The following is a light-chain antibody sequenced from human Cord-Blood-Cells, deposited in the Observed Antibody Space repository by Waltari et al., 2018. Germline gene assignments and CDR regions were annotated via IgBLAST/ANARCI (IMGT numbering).Light chain of an antibody. V-gene: IGLV2-11*01. Sequence: QSALTQPRSVSGSPGQSVTISCTGTSSDVGGYNYVSWYQQHPGKAPKLMIYDVSKRPAGVTGRFSGAKSGNTGSLTISGLQAEDEADYYCCSYAGSYTYVFGTGTKVTVL. CDR3: CSYAGSYTYV. CDR2: DVS. J-gene: IGLJ1*01. CDR1: SSDVGGYNY.